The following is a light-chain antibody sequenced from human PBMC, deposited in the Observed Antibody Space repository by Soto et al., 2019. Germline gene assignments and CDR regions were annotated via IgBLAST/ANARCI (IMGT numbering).Light chain of an antibody. CDR1: QGISSY. V-gene: IGKV1-9*01. CDR2: AAS. J-gene: IGKJ3*01. CDR3: LQLNSYPA. Sequence: DIQLTQSPSFLSASVGDRVTITCRASQGISSYLAWYQQKPGKAPKLLIYAASTLQSGVPSRSSGSGSGTEFTLTISSLQPEDFATYYCLQLNSYPAFGPGTKVDIK.